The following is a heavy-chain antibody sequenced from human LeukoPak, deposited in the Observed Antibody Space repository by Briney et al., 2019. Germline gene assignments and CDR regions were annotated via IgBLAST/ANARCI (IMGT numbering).Heavy chain of an antibody. V-gene: IGHV3-13*01. J-gene: IGHJ4*02. CDR1: GFSFSSYD. Sequence: GGSLRLSCAASGFSFSSYDMHWVRRGPGKGLEWVSGIGTAGDTYYPGSVKGRFTISRENAKNSLYLQMNSLRVGDTAVYFCARAVPGTAELHYWGQGTLVTVSS. CDR2: IGTAGDT. CDR3: ARAVPGTAELHY. D-gene: IGHD6-19*01.